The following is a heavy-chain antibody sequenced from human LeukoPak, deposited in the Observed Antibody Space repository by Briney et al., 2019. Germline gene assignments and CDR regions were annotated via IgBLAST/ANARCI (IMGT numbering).Heavy chain of an antibody. D-gene: IGHD2-2*01. V-gene: IGHV1-18*01. CDR2: ISAYNGNT. CDR1: GYTFTSYG. Sequence: ASVKVSCKASGYTFTSYGISWVRQAPGQGLEWMGWISAYNGNTNYAQKLQGRVTMTTDTSTSTAYMELRSLRSDDTAVYYCARRRRYCSSTSCSDDAFDIWGQGTMVTVSS. CDR3: ARRRRYCSSTSCSDDAFDI. J-gene: IGHJ3*02.